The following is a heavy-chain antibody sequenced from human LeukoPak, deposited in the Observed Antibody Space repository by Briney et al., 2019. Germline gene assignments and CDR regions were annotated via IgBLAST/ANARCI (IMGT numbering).Heavy chain of an antibody. CDR2: ISYDGSNK. CDR3: ARDGSPGMHYYDSSGYYWGIDY. J-gene: IGHJ4*02. V-gene: IGHV3-30-3*01. Sequence: PGGSLRLSCAASGFTFSSYAMHWARQAPGKGLEWVAVISYDGSNKYYADSVKGRFTISRDNSKNTLYLQMNSLRAEDTAVYYCARDGSPGMHYYDSSGYYWGIDYWGQGTLVTVSS. CDR1: GFTFSSYA. D-gene: IGHD3-22*01.